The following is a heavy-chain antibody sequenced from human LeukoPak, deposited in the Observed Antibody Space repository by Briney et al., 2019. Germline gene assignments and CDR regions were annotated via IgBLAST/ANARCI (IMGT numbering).Heavy chain of an antibody. CDR1: ELMFSSYA. CDR2: ISDDSGST. J-gene: IGHJ4*02. D-gene: IGHD6-19*01. V-gene: IGHV3-23*01. Sequence: GGSLRLSCAASELMFSSYAMSWVRQAPEKGLEWVSGISDDSGSTYYADSVRGRFTISRDNSKNTLYLQMNSLRVEDTAIYYCAKDQYSSGWYFDYWGQGTLVTVSS. CDR3: AKDQYSSGWYFDY.